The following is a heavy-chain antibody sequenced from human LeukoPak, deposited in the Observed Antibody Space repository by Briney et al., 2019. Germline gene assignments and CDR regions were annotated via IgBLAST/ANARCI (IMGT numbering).Heavy chain of an antibody. D-gene: IGHD3-10*01. Sequence: PSETLSLTCAVSGGSISRSSYYWGWIRQPPGKGLEWIGSIYYSGSTYYKSSLKSRVTISVDTSKNQFSLKLSSVTAADTAVYYCARTRYYYNSRSYGAPYYFDYWGQGTLVTVSS. J-gene: IGHJ4*02. CDR3: ARTRYYYNSRSYGAPYYFDY. CDR1: GGSISRSSYY. V-gene: IGHV4-39*01. CDR2: IYYSGST.